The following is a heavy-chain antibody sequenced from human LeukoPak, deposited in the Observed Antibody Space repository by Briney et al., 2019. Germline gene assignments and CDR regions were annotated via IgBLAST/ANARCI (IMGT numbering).Heavy chain of an antibody. D-gene: IGHD1-26*01. CDR3: ARESDYSGAFDI. CDR1: GFTFSTYA. V-gene: IGHV3-64*02. CDR2: ISTNGDST. Sequence: GGSLRLSCAASGFTFSTYAMHWVRQAPGKGLEYVSAISTNGDSTYYADSVKGRFTISRDNSKNTLFLQMGSLRADDMAVYYCARESDYSGAFDIWGQGTMVTVSS. J-gene: IGHJ3*02.